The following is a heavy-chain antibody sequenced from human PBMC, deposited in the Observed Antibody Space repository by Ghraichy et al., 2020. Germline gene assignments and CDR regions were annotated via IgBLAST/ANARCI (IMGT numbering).Heavy chain of an antibody. Sequence: SQTLSLTCAVYGGSFSGYYWSWIRQPPGKGLEWIGEINHSGSTNYNPSLKSRVTISVDTSKNQFSLTLCSVTAADQAVYYCASLSDSSGYYRDYWGQGTLVTVSS. V-gene: IGHV4-34*01. CDR3: ASLSDSSGYYRDY. CDR1: GGSFSGYY. CDR2: INHSGST. D-gene: IGHD3-22*01. J-gene: IGHJ4*02.